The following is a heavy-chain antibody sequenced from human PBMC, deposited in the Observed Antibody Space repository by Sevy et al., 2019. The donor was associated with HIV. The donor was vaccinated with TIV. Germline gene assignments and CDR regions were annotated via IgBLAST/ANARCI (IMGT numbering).Heavy chain of an antibody. CDR2: FFSGGTT. CDR3: ARESSSTWQAGYYGLAV. D-gene: IGHD6-13*01. CDR1: GFTFSSYA. V-gene: IGHV3-66*01. J-gene: IGHJ6*02. Sequence: GGSLRLSCATSGFTFSSYAMSWVRQAPGKGLEWVSVFFSGGTTYYADSVKGRFTISRDNSKNTIYLQMNSLRAEDTATYYCARESSSTWQAGYYGLAVWGQGTTVTVSS.